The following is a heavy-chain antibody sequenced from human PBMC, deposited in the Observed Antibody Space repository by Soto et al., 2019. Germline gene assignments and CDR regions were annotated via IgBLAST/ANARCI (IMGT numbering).Heavy chain of an antibody. Sequence: ASVKVSCKASGYTFTSYGISWVRQAPGQGLEWMGWISAYNGNTNYAQKLQGRVTMTTDTSTSTAYMELRSLRSDDTAVYYYARDNPKLLWFGEPIFGYWGQGTLVTVSS. V-gene: IGHV1-18*01. D-gene: IGHD3-10*01. CDR3: ARDNPKLLWFGEPIFGY. CDR2: ISAYNGNT. CDR1: GYTFTSYG. J-gene: IGHJ4*02.